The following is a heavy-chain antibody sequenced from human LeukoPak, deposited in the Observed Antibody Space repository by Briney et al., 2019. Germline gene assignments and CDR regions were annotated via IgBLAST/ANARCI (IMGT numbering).Heavy chain of an antibody. Sequence: PGGSLRLSCAASGFTFSSYSMNWVRQAPGKGLEWVSSISSSSSYIYYADSGKGRFTISRDNAKNSLYLQMNGLRAEDTAVYYCARDRQSLLYDYWGQGTLVTVSS. D-gene: IGHD3-10*01. CDR1: GFTFSSYS. J-gene: IGHJ4*02. V-gene: IGHV3-21*01. CDR3: ARDRQSLLYDY. CDR2: ISSSSSYI.